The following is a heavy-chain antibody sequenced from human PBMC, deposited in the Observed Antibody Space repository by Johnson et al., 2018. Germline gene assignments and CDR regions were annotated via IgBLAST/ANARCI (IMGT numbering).Heavy chain of an antibody. CDR2: IYYSGST. CDR1: GGSISSYY. D-gene: IGHD2-21*01. CDR3: ARGYSSLIDYYYYMDV. Sequence: QVQLQESGPGLVKPSETLSLTCTVSGGSISSYYWSWIRQPPGKGLEWIGYIYYSGSTNYNTSLKSRVTISVDTSKNQCSLKLSSGTAADTAAYYCARGYSSLIDYYYYMDVWGKGTTVTVSS. J-gene: IGHJ6*03. V-gene: IGHV4-59*01.